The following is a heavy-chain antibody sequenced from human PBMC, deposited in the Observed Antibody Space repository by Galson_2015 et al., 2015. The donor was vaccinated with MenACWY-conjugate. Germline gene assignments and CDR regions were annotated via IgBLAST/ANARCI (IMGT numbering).Heavy chain of an antibody. CDR2: IKQDGSVK. Sequence: SLRLSCAASGFTLSTYWMSWVRQAPGQGLEWVANIKQDGSVKYYVGSVKGRFTTSRDNAKNSVYLQMNSLGADDTAVYYCARVDYNANGNVYWGQGTLVTVSS. D-gene: IGHD4-11*01. V-gene: IGHV3-7*03. J-gene: IGHJ1*01. CDR1: GFTLSTYW. CDR3: ARVDYNANGNVY.